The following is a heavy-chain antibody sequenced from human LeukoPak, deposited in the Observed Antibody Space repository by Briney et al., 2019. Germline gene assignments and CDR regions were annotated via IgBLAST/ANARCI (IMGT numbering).Heavy chain of an antibody. CDR1: GYTFAGYY. Sequence: ASVKVSCKASGYTFAGYYMHWVRQAPGQGLEWMGWINPNSGGTNYAQKFQGRVTMTRDTSISTAYMELSRLRSDGTAVYYCRLLKTMIVEYWGQGTLVTVSS. V-gene: IGHV1-2*02. J-gene: IGHJ4*02. CDR3: RLLKTMIVEY. D-gene: IGHD3-22*01. CDR2: INPNSGGT.